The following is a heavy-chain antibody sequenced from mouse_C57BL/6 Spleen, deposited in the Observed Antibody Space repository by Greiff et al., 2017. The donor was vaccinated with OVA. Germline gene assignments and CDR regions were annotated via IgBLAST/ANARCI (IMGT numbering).Heavy chain of an antibody. D-gene: IGHD3-2*02. CDR2: INPSNGGT. V-gene: IGHV1-53*01. J-gene: IGHJ4*01. CDR3: ARDSSGYYYAMDY. CDR1: GYTFTSYW. Sequence: QVQLQQSGTELVKPGASVKLSCKASGYTFTSYWMHWVKQRPGQGLEWIGNINPSNGGTNYNEKFKSKATLTVDKSSSTAYMQLSSLTSEDSAVYYCARDSSGYYYAMDYWGQGTSVTVSS.